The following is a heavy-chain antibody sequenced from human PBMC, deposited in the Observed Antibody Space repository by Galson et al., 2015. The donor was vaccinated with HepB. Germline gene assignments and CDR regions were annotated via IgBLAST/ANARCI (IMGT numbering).Heavy chain of an antibody. Sequence: SLRLSCAASGFTFSKYGIHWVRQAPGKGLDWVAVIWYDGSNQHYAESLKGRFTISRDNSKNTVYLQMNSLRAEDTAVYYCARDQGSGWFDPWGQGTLVTVSS. CDR3: ARDQGSGWFDP. J-gene: IGHJ5*02. CDR1: GFTFSKYG. CDR2: IWYDGSNQ. V-gene: IGHV3-33*01.